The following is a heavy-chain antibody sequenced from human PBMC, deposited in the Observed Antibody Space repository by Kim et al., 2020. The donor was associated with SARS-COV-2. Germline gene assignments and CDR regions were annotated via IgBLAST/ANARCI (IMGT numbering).Heavy chain of an antibody. CDR1: GGSFSGYY. Sequence: SETLSLTCAVYGGSFSGYYWSWIRQPPGKGLEWIGEINHSGSTNYNPSLKSRVTISVDTSKNQFSLKLSSVTAADTAVYYCARGLALYYYGMDVWGQGTTVTVSS. CDR3: ARGLALYYYGMDV. D-gene: IGHD3-3*02. J-gene: IGHJ6*02. CDR2: INHSGST. V-gene: IGHV4-34*01.